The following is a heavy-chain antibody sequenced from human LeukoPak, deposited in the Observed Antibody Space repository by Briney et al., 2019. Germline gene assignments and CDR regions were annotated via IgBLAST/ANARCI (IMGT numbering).Heavy chain of an antibody. CDR1: GFTFSSYG. CDR2: IRYDGSNK. D-gene: IGHD2-15*01. V-gene: IGHV3-30*02. Sequence: GGSLRLSCAASGFTFSSYGMHWVRQAPGKGLEWVAFIRYDGSNKYYADSVKGRFTISRDNSKNTLYLQINSLRAEDTAVYYCAKEAIDCRGSACYSYFFDSWGQGTLVTVSS. CDR3: AKEAIDCRGSACYSYFFDS. J-gene: IGHJ4*02.